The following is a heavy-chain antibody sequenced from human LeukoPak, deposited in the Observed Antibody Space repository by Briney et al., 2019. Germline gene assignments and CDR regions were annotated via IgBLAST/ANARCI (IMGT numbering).Heavy chain of an antibody. D-gene: IGHD3-3*01. CDR3: ARDDHYDFWSFDY. CDR2: INPSGGST. J-gene: IGHJ4*02. Sequence: GASVKVSCKASGYTFTIYYMHWVRQAPGQGVEGMGIINPSGGSTSYAQKFQGRVTMTRDMSTSTVYMELSSLRSEDTAVYYCARDDHYDFWSFDYWGQGTLVTVSS. CDR1: GYTFTIYY. V-gene: IGHV1-46*01.